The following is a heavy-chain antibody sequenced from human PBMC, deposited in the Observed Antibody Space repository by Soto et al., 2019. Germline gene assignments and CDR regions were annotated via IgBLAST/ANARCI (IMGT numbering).Heavy chain of an antibody. D-gene: IGHD3-10*01. V-gene: IGHV4-39*01. CDR3: ARHVPGGSGSYYPYYFDY. CDR2: IYYSGST. J-gene: IGHJ4*02. Sequence: QLQLQESGPGLVKPSETLSLTCTVSGGSISSSSYYWGWIRQPPGKGLECIGSIYYSGSTYYNPSLKSRVTISVDTSKNQFSLKLSSVTAADTAVYYCARHVPGGSGSYYPYYFDYWGQGTLVTVSS. CDR1: GGSISSSSYY.